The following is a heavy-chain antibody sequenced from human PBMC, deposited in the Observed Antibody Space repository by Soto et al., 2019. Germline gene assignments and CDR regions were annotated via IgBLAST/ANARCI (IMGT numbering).Heavy chain of an antibody. D-gene: IGHD3-10*01. CDR2: INAGNGNT. CDR1: GYTFTSYA. CDR3: ASPLWFGVAQFYYYYGMDV. J-gene: IGHJ6*02. V-gene: IGHV1-3*01. Sequence: ASVKVSCKASGYTFTSYAMHWVRQAPGQRLEWMGWINAGNGNTKYSQKFQGRVTITRDTSASTAYMELSSLRSEDTAVYYRASPLWFGVAQFYYYYGMDVWGQGTTVTVSS.